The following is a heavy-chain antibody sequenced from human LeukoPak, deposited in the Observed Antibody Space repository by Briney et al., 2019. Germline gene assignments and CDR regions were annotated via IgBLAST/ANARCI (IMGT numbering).Heavy chain of an antibody. CDR2: IYYSGST. J-gene: IGHJ6*02. CDR1: GDSISSYY. CDR3: ARLRDIVVVPAAPPPYYYYGMDV. Sequence: SETLSLTCTVSGDSISSYYWSWIRQPPGKGLEWIGYIYYSGSTNYNPSLKSRVTISVDTSKNQFSLKLSSVTAADTAVYYCARLRDIVVVPAAPPPYYYYGMDVWGQGTTVTVSS. V-gene: IGHV4-59*08. D-gene: IGHD2-2*01.